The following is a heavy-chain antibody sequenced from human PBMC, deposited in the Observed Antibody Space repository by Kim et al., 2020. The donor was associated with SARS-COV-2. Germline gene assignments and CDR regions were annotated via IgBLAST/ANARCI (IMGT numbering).Heavy chain of an antibody. Sequence: GGSLRLSCAASGFTFSNAWMSWVRQAPGKGLEWVGRIKSKTDGGTTDYAAPVKGRFTISRDDSKNTLYLQMNSLKTEDTAVYYCSGSGYYQTDAFDIWGQGTMVTVSS. D-gene: IGHD3-22*01. CDR1: GFTFSNAW. J-gene: IGHJ3*02. CDR2: IKSKTDGGTT. V-gene: IGHV3-15*01. CDR3: SGSGYYQTDAFDI.